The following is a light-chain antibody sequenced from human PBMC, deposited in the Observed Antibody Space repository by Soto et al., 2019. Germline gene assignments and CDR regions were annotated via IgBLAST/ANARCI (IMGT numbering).Light chain of an antibody. Sequence: QSVLTQPPSVSGAPGQRVTISCTGSSSNIGAGYDVHWYQQLPGTAPKLLIYCNSNRPSGVPDRFSGSKSGTSASLAITGLHAEDEADSYCQSYDSSLSAHVVFAGGTKLTVL. V-gene: IGLV1-40*01. CDR3: QSYDSSLSAHVV. CDR2: CNS. CDR1: SSNIGAGYD. J-gene: IGLJ2*01.